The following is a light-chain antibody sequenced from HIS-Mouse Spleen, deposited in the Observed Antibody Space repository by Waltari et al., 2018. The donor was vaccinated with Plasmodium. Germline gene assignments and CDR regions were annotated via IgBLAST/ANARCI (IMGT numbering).Light chain of an antibody. Sequence: SYELTQPPSVSVSPGQTARITCSGDALPKQYAYWYQQKPGQAPVLGIYKDSARPSGIPERFSGSNSGTTVTLTSSGVQAEDEADYYCQSADSSGTPNWVFGGGTKLTVL. CDR2: KDS. J-gene: IGLJ3*02. CDR3: QSADSSGTPNWV. CDR1: ALPKQY. V-gene: IGLV3-25*03.